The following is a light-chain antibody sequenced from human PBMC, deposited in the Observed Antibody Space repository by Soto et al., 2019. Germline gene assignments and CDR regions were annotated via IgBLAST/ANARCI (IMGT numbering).Light chain of an antibody. V-gene: IGKV1D-12*01. CDR1: QDISNS. J-gene: IGKJ4*01. CDR2: AAS. Sequence: DIQMTQSPSSVSASVGDRVTITCRASQDISNSLAWYQQKPGKAPKLLIYAASSLQSGVPSRFSGSGSGTDFPLTISSLQPEDFATYYCQQADSFPLTFGDGTKVEIK. CDR3: QQADSFPLT.